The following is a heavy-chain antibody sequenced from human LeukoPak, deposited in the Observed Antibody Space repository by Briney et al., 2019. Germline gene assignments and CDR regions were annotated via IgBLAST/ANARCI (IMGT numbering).Heavy chain of an antibody. D-gene: IGHD3-22*01. J-gene: IGHJ4*02. CDR3: ARGPDSSGYYYPAAVDY. V-gene: IGHV4-30-2*01. CDR2: IYHSGST. Sequence: SETLSLTCAVSGGSISSGGYSWSWIRQPPGKGLEWIGYIYHSGSTYYNPSLKSRVTISVDRSKNQFSLKLSSVTAADTAVYYCARGPDSSGYYYPAAVDYWGQGTLVTVSS. CDR1: GGSISSGGYS.